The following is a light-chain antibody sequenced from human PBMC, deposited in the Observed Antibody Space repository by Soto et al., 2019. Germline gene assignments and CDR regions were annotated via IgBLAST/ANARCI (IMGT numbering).Light chain of an antibody. CDR2: DAS. CDR1: QSVSSY. V-gene: IGKV3-11*01. J-gene: IGKJ2*01. CDR3: QQRSNWPV. Sequence: EIVLTQSPATLSLSPGERATLSCRASQSVSSYLAWYQQKPGQAPRLLIYDASNRATGIPARFSGSGSGTDFPLTISSLEPEDFAVYYCQQRSNWPVFGQGTKLEIK.